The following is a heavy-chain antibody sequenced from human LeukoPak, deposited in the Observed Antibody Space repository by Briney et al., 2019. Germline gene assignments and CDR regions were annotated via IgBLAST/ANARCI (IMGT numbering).Heavy chain of an antibody. CDR3: ARDLEPYSSSWYGFDY. D-gene: IGHD6-13*01. CDR2: ISSSSSTI. V-gene: IGHV3-48*01. J-gene: IGHJ4*02. CDR1: GFTFSSYS. Sequence: GGSLRLSCAASGFTFSSYSMNWVRQAPGKGLEWVSYISSSSSTIYYADSVKGRFTISRDNSKNTLYLQMNSLRAEDTAVYYCARDLEPYSSSWYGFDYWGQGTLVTVSS.